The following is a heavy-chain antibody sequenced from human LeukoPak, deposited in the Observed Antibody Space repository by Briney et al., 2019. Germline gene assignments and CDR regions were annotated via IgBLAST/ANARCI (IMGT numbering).Heavy chain of an antibody. CDR3: ASVGKSPPGITMTLRDYYGMDV. J-gene: IGHJ6*02. CDR2: INPSGGST. CDR1: GYTFTSYY. V-gene: IGHV1-46*01. Sequence: GASVKVSCKASGYTFTSYYTHWVRQAPGQGLEWMGIINPSGGSTSYAQKFQGRVTMTRDTSTSTVYMELSSLRSEDTAVYYCASVGKSPPGITMTLRDYYGMDVWGQGTTVTVSS. D-gene: IGHD3-22*01.